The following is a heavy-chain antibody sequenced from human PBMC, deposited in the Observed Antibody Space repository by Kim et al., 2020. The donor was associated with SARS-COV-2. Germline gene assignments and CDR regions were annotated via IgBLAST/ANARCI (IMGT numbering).Heavy chain of an antibody. CDR1: GVSISSSSYY. CDR2: IYYSGST. V-gene: IGHV4-39*01. Sequence: SETLSLTCTVSGVSISSSSYYWGWIRQPPGKGLEWIGSIYYSGSTYYNPSLKSRVTISVDTSKNQFSLKLSSVTAADTAVYYCARHGSSGVIVVVITEFDYWGQGTLVTVSS. CDR3: ARHGSSGVIVVVITEFDY. J-gene: IGHJ4*02. D-gene: IGHD3-22*01.